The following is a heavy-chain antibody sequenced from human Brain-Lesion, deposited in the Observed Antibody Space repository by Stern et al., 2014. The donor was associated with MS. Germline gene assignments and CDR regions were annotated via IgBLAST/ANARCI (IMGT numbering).Heavy chain of an antibody. CDR2: IYYRGST. CDR1: GGSISSSSYY. V-gene: IGHV4-39*01. D-gene: IGHD3-10*01. Sequence: QVQLQESGPGLVKPSETLSLTCTVSGGSISSSSYYWGWIRQPPGKGLEWIGSIYYRGSTYYNPSLKSRVTLSMDTSKNQFSLRLSSGTAADTAVYFCAKLWLGELPESPFDYWGQGTLVTVSS. J-gene: IGHJ4*02. CDR3: AKLWLGELPESPFDY.